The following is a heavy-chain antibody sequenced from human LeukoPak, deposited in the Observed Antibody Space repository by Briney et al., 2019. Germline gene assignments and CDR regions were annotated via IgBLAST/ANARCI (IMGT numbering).Heavy chain of an antibody. CDR3: ARGPYYYDSSGSVLNYYYYYMDV. CDR2: INPNSGGT. J-gene: IGHJ6*03. CDR1: GYTFTGYY. V-gene: IGHV1-2*02. Sequence: ASVKVSCKASGYTFTGYYMHWVRQAPGQGLEWMGWINPNSGGTNYAQKFQGRVTMTRDTSISTAYMELSRLRSDDTAVYYCARGPYYYDSSGSVLNYYYYYMDVWGKGTTVTVSS. D-gene: IGHD3-22*01.